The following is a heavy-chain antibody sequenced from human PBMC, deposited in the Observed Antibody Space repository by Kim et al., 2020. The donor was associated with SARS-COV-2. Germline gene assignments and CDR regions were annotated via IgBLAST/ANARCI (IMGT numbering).Heavy chain of an antibody. J-gene: IGHJ3*02. CDR3: ITMIVGSGLSAFDI. V-gene: IGHV3-7*03. Sequence: VDSVRGRFTSSRDNAKNSLYLQMNSLRAEATAVYYCITMIVGSGLSAFDIWGQGTMVTVSS. D-gene: IGHD3-22*01.